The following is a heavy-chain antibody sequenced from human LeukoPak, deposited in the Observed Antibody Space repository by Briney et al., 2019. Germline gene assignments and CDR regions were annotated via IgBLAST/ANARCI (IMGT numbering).Heavy chain of an antibody. J-gene: IGHJ4*02. CDR3: ASERWELQPYYFDY. V-gene: IGHV4-39*01. D-gene: IGHD1-26*01. CDR1: GGSISSSSYY. CDR2: IYYSGST. Sequence: PSETLSLTCTVSGGSISSSSYYWGWIRQPPGQGLEWIGSIYYSGSTYYNPSLKSRVTISVDTSKNQFSLKLSSMTAADTAVYYCASERWELQPYYFDYWGQGTLVTVSS.